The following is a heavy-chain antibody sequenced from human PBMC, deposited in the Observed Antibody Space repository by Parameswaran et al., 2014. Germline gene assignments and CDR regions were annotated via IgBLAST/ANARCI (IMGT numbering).Heavy chain of an antibody. D-gene: IGHD6-6*01. V-gene: IGHV3-30*18. CDR1: GFTFSSYG. Sequence: GSLRLSCAASGFTFSSYGMHWVRQAPGKGLEWVAVISYDGSNKYYADSVKGRFTISRDNSKNTLYLQMNSLRAEDTAVYYCAKEVWASIAARPEYYFDYWGQGTLVTVSS. CDR2: ISYDGSNK. CDR3: AKEVWASIAARPEYYFDY. J-gene: IGHJ4*02.